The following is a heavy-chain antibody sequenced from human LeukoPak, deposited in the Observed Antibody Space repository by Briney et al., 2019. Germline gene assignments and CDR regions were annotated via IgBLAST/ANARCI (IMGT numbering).Heavy chain of an antibody. J-gene: IGHJ4*02. D-gene: IGHD1-26*01. Sequence: GGSLRLSCVASGFTFSSYAMSWVRQAPGKGLEWVATIDSGGGSTHYADSVKGRFTISRDSSKNTLYLQMNSLRAEDTAVHYCARDVGPIHFDYWGQGTLVTVSS. CDR2: IDSGGGST. CDR1: GFTFSSYA. V-gene: IGHV3-23*01. CDR3: ARDVGPIHFDY.